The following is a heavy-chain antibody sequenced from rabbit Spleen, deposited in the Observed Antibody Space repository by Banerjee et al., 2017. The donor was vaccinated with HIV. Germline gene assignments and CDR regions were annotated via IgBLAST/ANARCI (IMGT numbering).Heavy chain of an antibody. CDR3: ARDLVAVIGWNFNL. CDR2: IYAGSSSNT. J-gene: IGHJ4*01. CDR1: GFSFSSSYY. V-gene: IGHV1S45*01. Sequence: QEQLVESGGGLVQPEGSLTLTCTASGFSFSSSYYMCWVRQAPGKGLEWIACIYAGSSSNTYSATWAKGRFTISKTSSTTVTLQMTSLTAADTATYFCARDLVAVIGWNFNLWGPGTLVTVS. D-gene: IGHD1-1*01.